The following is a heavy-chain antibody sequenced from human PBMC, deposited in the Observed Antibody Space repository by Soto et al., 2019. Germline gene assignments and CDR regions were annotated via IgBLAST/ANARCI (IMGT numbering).Heavy chain of an antibody. J-gene: IGHJ4*02. V-gene: IGHV3-23*01. D-gene: IGHD5-12*01. Sequence: DAQLLESGGGLVQPGGSLRLSCAASGFSFSSYAMVWVRQAPGKGLEWVAVISARGGSSYFADSVQGRFTLSRDNSKNVLSLEMNSLRAEDTAIYFCAKGSIEYSASVDNWGQGTLVVVSS. CDR3: AKGSIEYSASVDN. CDR1: GFSFSSYA. CDR2: ISARGGSS.